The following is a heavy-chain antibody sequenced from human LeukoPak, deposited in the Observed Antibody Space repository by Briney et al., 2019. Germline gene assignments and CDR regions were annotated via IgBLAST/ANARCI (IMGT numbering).Heavy chain of an antibody. Sequence: ASVKVSCKASGYTFTNFGISWVRQAPGQGLEWMGWISPYNGNTNYAQKFQGRVTLTRDTSISTAYMELSRLTSGDTAVYYCARDPKSQLLLDYWGQGTLVTVSS. CDR1: GYTFTNFG. D-gene: IGHD2-2*01. V-gene: IGHV1-18*01. CDR2: ISPYNGNT. CDR3: ARDPKSQLLLDY. J-gene: IGHJ4*02.